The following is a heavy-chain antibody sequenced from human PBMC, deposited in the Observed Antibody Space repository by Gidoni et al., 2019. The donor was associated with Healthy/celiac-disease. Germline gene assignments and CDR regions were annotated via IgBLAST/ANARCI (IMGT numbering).Heavy chain of an antibody. D-gene: IGHD3-10*01. V-gene: IGHV3-53*01. CDR2: SYSGGST. CDR1: GFTVSSTY. Sequence: EVQLVESGGGLIQPGGYLRLSCAASGFTVSSTYMSWVPQAPGTGLEWVSVSYSGGSTYYAESVKCRVTISRDNSKNTRYLQMNSLRAENTAVYYCARDSRYYGSGSGYGMYVWGQGTTVTVSS. J-gene: IGHJ6*02. CDR3: ARDSRYYGSGSGYGMYV.